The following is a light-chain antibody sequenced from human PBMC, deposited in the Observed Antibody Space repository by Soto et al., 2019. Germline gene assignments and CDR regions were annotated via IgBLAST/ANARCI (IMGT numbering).Light chain of an antibody. Sequence: DIVMTQSPATLPVSPGERATLSCRASQSVSSNLAWYQQKPGQAPRLLIYGASTRATGIPARFSGSGSGTEFTLTISSLQSEDFAVYYCQQYNNWPPTTFGQGTKVDIK. V-gene: IGKV3-15*01. CDR3: QQYNNWPPTT. CDR2: GAS. J-gene: IGKJ1*01. CDR1: QSVSSN.